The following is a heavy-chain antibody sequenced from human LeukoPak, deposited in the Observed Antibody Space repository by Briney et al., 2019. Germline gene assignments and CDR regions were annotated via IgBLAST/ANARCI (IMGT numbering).Heavy chain of an antibody. CDR2: INPNSGGT. Sequence: ASVKVSCKASGYTFTGYYMHWVRQAPGQGLGWMGWINPNSGGTNYAQKFQGRVTMTRDTSISTAYMELSRLRSDDTAVYYCARDLGQWLGATTADYWGQGTLVTVSS. D-gene: IGHD6-19*01. CDR3: ARDLGQWLGATTADY. V-gene: IGHV1-2*02. CDR1: GYTFTGYY. J-gene: IGHJ4*02.